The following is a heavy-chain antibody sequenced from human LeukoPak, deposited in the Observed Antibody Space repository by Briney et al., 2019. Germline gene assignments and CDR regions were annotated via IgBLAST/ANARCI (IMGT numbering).Heavy chain of an antibody. V-gene: IGHV4-34*01. CDR2: MHYSGAT. J-gene: IGHJ3*02. D-gene: IGHD2-8*01. CDR3: ARGRLEVYTFDI. Sequence: SETLSLTCAVYGGSFSGYYWSWIRRPPGKGLEWIGEMHYSGATNYNPSLNSRVTTSADTPKNQFSLRLSSVTAGDTAVYYCARGRLEVYTFDIWGQGTMVTVSS. CDR1: GGSFSGYY.